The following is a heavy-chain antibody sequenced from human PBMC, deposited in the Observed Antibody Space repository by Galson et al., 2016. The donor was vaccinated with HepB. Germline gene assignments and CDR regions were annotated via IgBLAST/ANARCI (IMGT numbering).Heavy chain of an antibody. Sequence: SVKVSCKASGYTFTNFRLSWVRQAPGQGLEWMGWMSTYNGKTNFTQKFQGRVTMTTDTSTSTAYMELRSLRSDDTAVYYCARSLGYDGLDYWGQGTLVTVSS. V-gene: IGHV1-18*01. CDR1: GYTFTNFR. CDR3: ARSLGYDGLDY. J-gene: IGHJ4*02. D-gene: IGHD5-12*01. CDR2: MSTYNGKT.